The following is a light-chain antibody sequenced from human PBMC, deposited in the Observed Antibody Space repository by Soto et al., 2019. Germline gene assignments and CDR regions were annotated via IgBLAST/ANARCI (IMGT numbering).Light chain of an antibody. CDR1: SSDVGGYNY. Sequence: QSVLTQPASVSGSPGQSITISCTGTSSDVGGYNYVSWYQQHPGKAPKLMIYDVSNRPSGVSNRFAGSKSGNTASLTISGLLAEDEADYYCTSYTSSTTLVVFGGGTPVTVL. CDR3: TSYTSSTTLVV. CDR2: DVS. J-gene: IGLJ2*01. V-gene: IGLV2-14*03.